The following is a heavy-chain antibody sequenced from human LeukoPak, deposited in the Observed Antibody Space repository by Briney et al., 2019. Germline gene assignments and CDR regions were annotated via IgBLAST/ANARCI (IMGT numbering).Heavy chain of an antibody. Sequence: GASVKVSCKASGYTFTGYYMHWVRQAPGKGIEWMGWINPNRGGTNYAQKFKGWVTMTRDTSISTAFMELRRLRSDDTAVYYCARHYSRLWFGEWVRGAFAIWGQGTMVTVSS. V-gene: IGHV1-2*04. CDR2: INPNRGGT. D-gene: IGHD3-10*01. CDR3: ARHYSRLWFGEWVRGAFAI. CDR1: GYTFTGYY. J-gene: IGHJ3*02.